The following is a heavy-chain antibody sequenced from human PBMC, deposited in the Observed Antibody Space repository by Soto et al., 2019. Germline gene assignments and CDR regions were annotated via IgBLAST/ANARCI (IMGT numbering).Heavy chain of an antibody. Sequence: QVQLVQSGAEVKKPGASVKVSCKASGYTFTDYYIHWVRQAPGQGLEWMGMINPSGGSTDYAQKFRGRVTMTGDTSTGTVYMGLSSLRSEDTAVYYCARPPFPGCINAVCYPFDYWGQGTLVTVSS. CDR3: ARPPFPGCINAVCYPFDY. CDR2: INPSGGST. CDR1: GYTFTDYY. J-gene: IGHJ4*02. V-gene: IGHV1-46*01. D-gene: IGHD2-8*01.